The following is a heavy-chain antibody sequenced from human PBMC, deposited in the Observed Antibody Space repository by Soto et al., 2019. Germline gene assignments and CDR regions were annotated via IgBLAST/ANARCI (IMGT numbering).Heavy chain of an antibody. CDR1: GFTFSSYA. Sequence: EVQLLESGGGLVQPGGSLRLSCAASGFTFSSYAMSWVRQAPGKGLEWVSAISGSGGSTYYADSVKGRFTISRDNSKNTLYLQMNSLRAEDTAVYYCAKVPQGFWSGYYASNWFDPWGQGTLVTVSS. V-gene: IGHV3-23*01. J-gene: IGHJ5*02. CDR2: ISGSGGST. D-gene: IGHD3-3*01. CDR3: AKVPQGFWSGYYASNWFDP.